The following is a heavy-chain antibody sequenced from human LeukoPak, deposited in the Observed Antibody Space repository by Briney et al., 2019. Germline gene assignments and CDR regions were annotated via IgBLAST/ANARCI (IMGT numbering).Heavy chain of an antibody. J-gene: IGHJ4*02. Sequence: SETLSLTCTVSGASIGSYYWSWIRQPPGKGLEWIAYVHYSARTNYNLSLKSRVSISVDTSKKQFSLNLSSVTAADTAVYYCARRGNSWNDFDSWGQGTLVTVSS. CDR1: GASIGSYY. CDR3: ARRGNSWNDFDS. CDR2: VHYSART. D-gene: IGHD6-13*01. V-gene: IGHV4-59*12.